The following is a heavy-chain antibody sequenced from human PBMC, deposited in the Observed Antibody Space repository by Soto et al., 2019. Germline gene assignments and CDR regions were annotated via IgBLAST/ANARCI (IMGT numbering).Heavy chain of an antibody. CDR3: ARQGSGWTFDY. CDR1: GGSISSYY. CDR2: IYYSGST. D-gene: IGHD6-19*01. V-gene: IGHV4-59*08. J-gene: IGHJ4*02. Sequence: PSETLSLTCTVSGGSISSYYWSWIRQPPGKGLEWIGYIYYSGSTNYNPSLKSRVTISVDTSKNQFSLKLSSVTAADTAVYYCARQGSGWTFDYWGQGTLVTLSS.